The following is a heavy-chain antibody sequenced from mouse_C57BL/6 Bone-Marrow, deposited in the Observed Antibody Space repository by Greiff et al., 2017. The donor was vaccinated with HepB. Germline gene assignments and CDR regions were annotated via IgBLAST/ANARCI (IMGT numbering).Heavy chain of an antibody. J-gene: IGHJ1*03. CDR3: ARWILLRYHWYFDV. Sequence: QVQLKQPGTELVKPGASVKLSCKASGYTFTSYWMHWVKQRPGQGLEWIGNINPSNGGTNYNEKFKSKATLTVDKSSSTAYMQLSSLTSEDSAVYYCARWILLRYHWYFDVWGTGTTVTVSS. CDR2: INPSNGGT. V-gene: IGHV1-53*01. D-gene: IGHD1-1*01. CDR1: GYTFTSYW.